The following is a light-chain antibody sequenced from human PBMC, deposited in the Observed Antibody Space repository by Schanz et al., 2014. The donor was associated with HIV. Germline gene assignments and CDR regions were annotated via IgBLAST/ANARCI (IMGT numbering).Light chain of an antibody. J-gene: IGLJ1*01. CDR1: NSDVGGYNF. V-gene: IGLV2-14*03. CDR3: SSYTNRDIYV. CDR2: DVN. Sequence: QSALTQPASVSGSPGQSITISCTGTNSDVGGYNFVSWYQQHPGKAPKLIIYDVNNRPSGVSKRFSGSKSGNTASLTISGLQAEDEADYYCSSYTNRDIYVIGTGTKLTVL.